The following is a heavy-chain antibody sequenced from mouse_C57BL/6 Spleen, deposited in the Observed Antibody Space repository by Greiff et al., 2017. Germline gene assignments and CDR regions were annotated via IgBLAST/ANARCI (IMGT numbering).Heavy chain of an antibody. V-gene: IGHV5-9*01. CDR3: ARQHSNYYFDY. Sequence: DVKLVESGGGLVKPGGSLKLSCAASGFTFSSYTMSWVRQTPEKRLEWVATISGGGGNTYYPDSVKGRFPISRDNAKNTLYLQMSSLRSEDTALCYCARQHSNYYFDYWGQGTTLTVSS. J-gene: IGHJ2*01. D-gene: IGHD2-5*01. CDR2: ISGGGGNT. CDR1: GFTFSSYT.